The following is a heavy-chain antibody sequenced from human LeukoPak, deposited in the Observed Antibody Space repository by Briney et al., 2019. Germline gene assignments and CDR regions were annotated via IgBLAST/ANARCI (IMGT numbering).Heavy chain of an antibody. D-gene: IGHD2-21*02. CDR1: GFTFSSYA. V-gene: IGHV3-30*04. CDR2: ISYDGSNK. J-gene: IGHJ4*02. CDR3: ARGPHIVVVTAGGLDY. Sequence: GRSLRLSCAASGFTFSSYAMHWVRQAPGKGLEWVAVISYDGSNKYYADSVKGRFTISRDNSKNTLYLQMNSLRAEDTAVYYCARGPHIVVVTAGGLDYWGQGTLVTVSS.